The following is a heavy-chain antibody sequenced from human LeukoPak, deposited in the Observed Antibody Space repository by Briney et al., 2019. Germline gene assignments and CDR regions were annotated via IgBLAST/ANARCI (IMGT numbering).Heavy chain of an antibody. CDR3: ARTNYYDSSGRVSYYFDY. J-gene: IGHJ4*02. CDR2: IKQDGSEK. Sequence: GGSLRLSCAASGFTLSSKYMSWVRQAPGKGLEWVANIKQDGSEKYYVDSVKGRFTISRDNAKNSLYLQMNSLRAEDTAVYYCARTNYYDSSGRVSYYFDYWGQGTLVTASS. CDR1: GFTLSSKY. D-gene: IGHD3-22*01. V-gene: IGHV3-7*01.